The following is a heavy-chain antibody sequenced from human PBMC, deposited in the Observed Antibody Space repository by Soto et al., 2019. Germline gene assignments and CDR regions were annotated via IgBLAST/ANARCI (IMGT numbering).Heavy chain of an antibody. V-gene: IGHV1-18*01. J-gene: IGHJ6*04. CDR2: ISAYNGNT. Sequence: QVQLVQSGAEVKKPGASVKVSCKASGYTFTSYGISWVRQSPGQGLEWMGWISAYNGNTNYAQKLQGIVTMTTDTSTSTAYMEMRSLRSDDTAVYYCAREGYCSSTSCYQRDYYYYYGMDVWGKGNKVNVSS. CDR3: AREGYCSSTSCYQRDYYYYYGMDV. D-gene: IGHD2-2*01. CDR1: GYTFTSYG.